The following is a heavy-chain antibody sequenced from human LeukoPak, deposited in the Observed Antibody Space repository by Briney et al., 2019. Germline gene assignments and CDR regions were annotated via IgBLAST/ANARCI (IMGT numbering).Heavy chain of an antibody. J-gene: IGHJ6*03. Sequence: PSETLSLTCTVSGGSISSGSYYWSWIRQPAGKGLEWIGRIYTSESTNYNPSLKSRVTISVDTSKNQFSLKLSSVTAADTAVYYCARERVIAARPHFIYYYYMDVWGKGTTVTVSS. V-gene: IGHV4-61*02. CDR3: ARERVIAARPHFIYYYYMDV. D-gene: IGHD6-6*01. CDR1: GGSISSGSYY. CDR2: IYTSEST.